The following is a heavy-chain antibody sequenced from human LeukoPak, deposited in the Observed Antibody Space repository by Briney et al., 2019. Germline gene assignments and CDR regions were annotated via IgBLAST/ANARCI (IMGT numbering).Heavy chain of an antibody. V-gene: IGHV3-53*01. CDR1: GFTVSSNY. CDR2: IHSGGST. D-gene: IGHD6-19*01. Sequence: PGGSLRLSCAASGFTVSSNYMSWVRQAPGKGLEWVSVIHSGGSTDCADSVKGRFTISRDNSKNTLYLQMNSLRAEDTAVYYCARDGSSGLFWAFDIWGQGTMVTVSS. CDR3: ARDGSSGLFWAFDI. J-gene: IGHJ3*02.